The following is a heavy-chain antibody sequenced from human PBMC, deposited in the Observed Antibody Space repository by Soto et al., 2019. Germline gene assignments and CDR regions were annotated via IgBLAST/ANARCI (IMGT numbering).Heavy chain of an antibody. CDR1: GFTFSSYG. Sequence: GGSLRLSCAASGFTFSSYGMHWVRQAPGKGLEWVAVISYDGSNKYYADSVKGRFTISRDNSKNTLYLQMNSLRAEDTAVYYCAKGVKTVLRYFDWLLNNWYFDLWGRGTLVTVSS. D-gene: IGHD3-9*01. V-gene: IGHV3-30*18. CDR2: ISYDGSNK. J-gene: IGHJ2*01. CDR3: AKGVKTVLRYFDWLLNNWYFDL.